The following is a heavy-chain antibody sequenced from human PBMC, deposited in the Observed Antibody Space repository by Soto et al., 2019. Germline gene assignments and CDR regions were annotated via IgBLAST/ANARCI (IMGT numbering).Heavy chain of an antibody. D-gene: IGHD5-18*01. CDR1: GFTFMNYG. CDR2: IYDGPSST. V-gene: IGHV3-23*01. J-gene: IGHJ4*02. CDR3: AKVWPPQYTYGYSFDY. Sequence: ESGGGLVQPGGSLRLSCAASGFTFMNYGMSWVRQAPGKGLEWVSSIYDGPSSTYYADSVKGRFTISRDNSKNTLFLQMNSLRADDTAVYYCAKVWPPQYTYGYSFDYWGQGTLVSVSS.